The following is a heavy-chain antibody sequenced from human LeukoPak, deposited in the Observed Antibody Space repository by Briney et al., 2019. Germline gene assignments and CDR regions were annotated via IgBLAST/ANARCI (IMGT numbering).Heavy chain of an antibody. V-gene: IGHV3-23*01. Sequence: PGVSLRLSCAASGFTFSSYAMSWVRQAPGKGLEWVSAISGSGGSTYYADSVKGRFTISRDNSKNTLYLQMNSLRAEDTAVYYCATSLVGATNGWFDPWGQGTLVTVSS. D-gene: IGHD1-26*01. CDR3: ATSLVGATNGWFDP. CDR2: ISGSGGST. CDR1: GFTFSSYA. J-gene: IGHJ5*02.